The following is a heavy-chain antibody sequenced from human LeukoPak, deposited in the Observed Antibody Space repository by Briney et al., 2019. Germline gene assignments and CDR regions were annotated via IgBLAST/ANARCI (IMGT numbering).Heavy chain of an antibody. V-gene: IGHV3-48*02. D-gene: IGHD3-9*01. J-gene: IGHJ4*02. CDR1: GFSFTDYP. CDR3: ATDKRYAFDY. CDR2: IRTTAEGAKYA. Sequence: GGSLRLSCATSGFSFTDYPMSWVRQAPGKGLEWISNIRTTAEGAKYAYYADSVKGRVTISRDDGKNTLYLHMNSLRDDDTAVYYCATDKRYAFDYWGQGILVTVSS.